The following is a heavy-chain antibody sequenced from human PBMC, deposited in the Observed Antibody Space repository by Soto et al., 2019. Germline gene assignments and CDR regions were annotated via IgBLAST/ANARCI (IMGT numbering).Heavy chain of an antibody. CDR3: ARGSEKGGGP. D-gene: IGHD3-16*01. CDR1: KFTFSGYS. CDR2: ISSTSATI. V-gene: IGHV3-48*02. Sequence: EVQLVESGGGLVQPGGSLRLSCAASKFTFSGYSMNWVRQAPGKGLEWVSYISSTSATIYYADSVKGRFTISRDDAKNSLYLQMNSLRDEDKAVYYCARGSEKGGGPWGQGTLVTVSS. J-gene: IGHJ5*02.